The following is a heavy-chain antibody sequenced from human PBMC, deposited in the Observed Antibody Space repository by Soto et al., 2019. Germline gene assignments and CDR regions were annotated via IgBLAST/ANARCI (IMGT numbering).Heavy chain of an antibody. V-gene: IGHV3-48*03. Sequence: LRLSCAASGFIFSDYEINWVRQAPGKGLEWVSYISGSGLTIYYADSVKGRFTISRDNAKNSLYLQMNSLGVEDTAAYYCARGPYRNTYNWFDSWGQGTLVTVSS. D-gene: IGHD5-12*01. CDR3: ARGPYRNTYNWFDS. J-gene: IGHJ5*02. CDR1: GFIFSDYE. CDR2: ISGSGLTI.